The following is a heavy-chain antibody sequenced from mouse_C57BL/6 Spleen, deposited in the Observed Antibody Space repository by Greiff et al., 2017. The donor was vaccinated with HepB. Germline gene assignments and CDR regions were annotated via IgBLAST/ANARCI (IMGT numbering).Heavy chain of an antibody. CDR1: GFTFSSYG. D-gene: IGHD1-1*01. CDR3: ARSLNYYGSSYSV. J-gene: IGHJ1*03. CDR2: ISSGGSYT. Sequence: DVKLVESGGDLVKPGGSLKLSCAASGFTFSSYGMSWVRQTPDKRLEWVATISSGGSYTYYPDSVKGRFTISRDNAKNTLYLQMSSLKSEDTAMYYCARSLNYYGSSYSVWGTGTTVTVSS. V-gene: IGHV5-6*02.